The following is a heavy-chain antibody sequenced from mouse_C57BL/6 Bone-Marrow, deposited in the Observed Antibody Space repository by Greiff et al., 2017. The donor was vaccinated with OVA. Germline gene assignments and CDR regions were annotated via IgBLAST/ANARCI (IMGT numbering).Heavy chain of an antibody. D-gene: IGHD1-1*01. J-gene: IGHJ2*01. CDR2: IYPRSGNT. CDR1: GYTFTSYG. Sequence: VQLQQSGAELARPGASVKLSCKASGYTFTSYGISWVKQRTGQGLEWIGEIYPRSGNTYYNEKFKGKATLTADKSSSTAYMELRSLTSEDSAVYFWARRGLTTVVATDYWGQGTTLTVSS. CDR3: ARRGLTTVVATDY. V-gene: IGHV1-81*01.